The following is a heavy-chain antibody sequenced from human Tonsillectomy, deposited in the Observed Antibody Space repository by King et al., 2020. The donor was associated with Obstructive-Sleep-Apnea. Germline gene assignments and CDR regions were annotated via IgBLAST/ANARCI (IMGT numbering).Heavy chain of an antibody. V-gene: IGHV1-18*04. J-gene: IGHJ4*02. Sequence: QLVQSGVEVKKPGASVKVSCKASGYTFTSYGITWVRLAPGQGLEWMGWISVYNGDIKYAQKFQGRVTMTTDTSTNTAYMELRSLRSDDTAVYYCARYAYAAVGSTDYFDYWGQGTLVTVSS. CDR3: ARYAYAAVGSTDYFDY. CDR2: ISVYNGDI. D-gene: IGHD6-13*01. CDR1: GYTFTSYG.